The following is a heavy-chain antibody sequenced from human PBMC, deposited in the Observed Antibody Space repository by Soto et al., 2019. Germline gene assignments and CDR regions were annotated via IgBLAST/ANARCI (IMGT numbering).Heavy chain of an antibody. CDR2: ISYDGSNK. CDR3: AVDPSIAAAAVFDY. CDR1: GFTFSSYG. V-gene: IGHV3-30*03. J-gene: IGHJ4*02. D-gene: IGHD6-13*01. Sequence: GGSLRLSCAASGFTFSSYGMHWVRQAPGKGLEWVAVISYDGSNKYYADSVKGRFTISRDNSKNTLYLQMNSLRAEDTAVYYCAVDPSIAAAAVFDYWGQGTLVTVSS.